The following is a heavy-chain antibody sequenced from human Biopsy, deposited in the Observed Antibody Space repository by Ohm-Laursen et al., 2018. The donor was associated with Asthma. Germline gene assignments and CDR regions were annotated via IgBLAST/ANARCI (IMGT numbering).Heavy chain of an antibody. CDR3: PKDVFPGWELRRGPDY. CDR2: ISFDGSNK. Sequence: SLRLSCTASGFTFRSYAMHWVRQAPGKGLEWVAVISFDGSNKDYADSVKGRFTISRDNSKNTLHLEMDSLRVEDTAVYYCPKDVFPGWELRRGPDYWGQGTLVTVSS. CDR1: GFTFRSYA. V-gene: IGHV3-30*18. J-gene: IGHJ4*02. D-gene: IGHD1-26*01.